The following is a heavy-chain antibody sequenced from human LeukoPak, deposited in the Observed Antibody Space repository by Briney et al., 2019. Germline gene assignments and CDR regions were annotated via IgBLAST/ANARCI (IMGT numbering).Heavy chain of an antibody. Sequence: GGSLTLSCAASGFIFSSYAMSWVREAPARGLEWVSSLRGNGDIFYADSVKGRFTLSRDESRNTVYLHLNELRVEDTAVYYCAKASWVSTADAVLWGQGTVVTVSS. CDR2: LRGNGDI. V-gene: IGHV3-23*01. CDR1: GFIFSSYA. CDR3: AKASWVSTADAVL. J-gene: IGHJ4*02. D-gene: IGHD3-16*01.